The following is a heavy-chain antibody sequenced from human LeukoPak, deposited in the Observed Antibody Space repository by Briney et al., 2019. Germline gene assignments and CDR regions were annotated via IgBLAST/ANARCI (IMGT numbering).Heavy chain of an antibody. CDR1: GGSISSYY. J-gene: IGHJ4*02. CDR2: INHSGST. Sequence: SETLSLTCTVSGGSISSYYWSWIRQPPGKGLEWIGEINHSGSTNYNPSLKSRVTISVDTSKNQFSLKLSSVTAADTAVYYCAREETTVTTSYYFDYWGQGTLVTVSS. D-gene: IGHD4-17*01. CDR3: AREETTVTTSYYFDY. V-gene: IGHV4-34*01.